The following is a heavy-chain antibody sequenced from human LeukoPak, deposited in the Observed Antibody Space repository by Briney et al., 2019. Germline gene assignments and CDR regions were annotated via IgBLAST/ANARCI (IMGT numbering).Heavy chain of an antibody. J-gene: IGHJ4*02. V-gene: IGHV3-7*01. D-gene: IGHD2-21*02. CDR3: ARYGLTAALDF. CDR2: IKPDGSEK. Sequence: PGRSLRLSCAASGFTFSSSWMSWVRQAPGKGLEWVANIKPDGSEKFHVDSVKGRFTISRDNSKSSLSLQMNSLRAEDTAVYYCARYGLTAALDFWGQGTLVTVSS. CDR1: GFTFSSSW.